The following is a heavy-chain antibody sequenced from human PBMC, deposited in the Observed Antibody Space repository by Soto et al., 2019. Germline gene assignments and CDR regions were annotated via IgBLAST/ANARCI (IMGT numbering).Heavy chain of an antibody. CDR3: ARTPHYGDYAGNAFDI. V-gene: IGHV1-3*01. D-gene: IGHD4-17*01. Sequence: ASVKVSCKASGYTFTRYAMHWVRQAPGQRLEWMGWINAGNGNTKYSQKFQGRVTITRDTSASTAYMELSSLRSEDTAVYYCARTPHYGDYAGNAFDIWGQGTMVTVSS. CDR2: INAGNGNT. CDR1: GYTFTRYA. J-gene: IGHJ3*02.